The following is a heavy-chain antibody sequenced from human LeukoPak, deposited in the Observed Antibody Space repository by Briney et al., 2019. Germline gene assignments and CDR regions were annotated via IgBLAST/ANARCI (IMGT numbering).Heavy chain of an antibody. CDR3: ARDSSRTSGFDP. J-gene: IGHJ5*02. CDR1: GGSISSGGYY. CDR2: IYYSGST. Sequence: SETLSLTCTVSGGSISSGGYYWSWIRQHPGKGLEWIGYIYYSGSTYYNPSLKSRVTISVDTSKNQSSLKLSSVTAADTAVYYCARDSSRTSGFDPWGQGTLVTVSS. V-gene: IGHV4-61*08.